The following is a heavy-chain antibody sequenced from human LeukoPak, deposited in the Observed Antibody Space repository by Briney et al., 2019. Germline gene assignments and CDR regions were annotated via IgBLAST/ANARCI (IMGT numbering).Heavy chain of an antibody. J-gene: IGHJ5*02. V-gene: IGHV4-39*07. CDR1: GDSISRSRHF. Sequence: SETLSLTCNVSGDSISRSRHFWAWIRQSPGRGLEWIGYIYNSGSTYYNPSLKSRVTISVDTSKSQFSLRLSSVTAADTAVYYCARWGTYASTSNWFDPWGQGTLVAVSS. D-gene: IGHD2-2*01. CDR3: ARWGTYASTSNWFDP. CDR2: IYNSGST.